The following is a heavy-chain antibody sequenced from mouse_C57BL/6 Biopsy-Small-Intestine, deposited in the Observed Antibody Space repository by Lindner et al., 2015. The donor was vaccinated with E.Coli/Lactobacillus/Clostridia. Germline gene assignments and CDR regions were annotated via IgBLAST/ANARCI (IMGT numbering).Heavy chain of an antibody. V-gene: IGHV1-64*01. CDR2: ISPSRGIP. CDR3: ARDANAVAGFNWFAP. Sequence: SVKVSCKSSGHTFNSYYIHWVRQAPGQGLEWMGLISPSRGIPTYAQKFQGRLTMTSDTSTSTFYMELSGLTSDDTAVYYCARDANAVAGFNWFAPWGQGTLV. CDR1: GHTFNSYY. J-gene: IGHJ3*01. D-gene: IGHD4-1*01.